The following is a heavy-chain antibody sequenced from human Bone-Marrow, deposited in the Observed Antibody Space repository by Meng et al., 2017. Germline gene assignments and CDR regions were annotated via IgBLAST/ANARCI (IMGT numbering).Heavy chain of an antibody. Sequence: QVQLQESGPGLVNPSGTLSLTCAVSGDSIISNYWWNWVRQTPGKGLEWIGEIYHTGRTDYNPFLKSRVTISVDTSKNQFSLTLTSVTAADTAVYFCARDIGGYGACDYWGQGNLVTVSS. CDR2: IYHTGRT. CDR3: ARDIGGYGACDY. J-gene: IGHJ4*02. CDR1: GDSIISNYW. D-gene: IGHD4-17*01. V-gene: IGHV4-4*02.